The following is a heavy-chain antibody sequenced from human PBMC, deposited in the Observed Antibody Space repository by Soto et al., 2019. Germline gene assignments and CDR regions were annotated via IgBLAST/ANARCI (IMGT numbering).Heavy chain of an antibody. Sequence: EVQLLESGGGLVQPGGSLRLSCAASGFTFSRFALTWVRRAPGKGLEWVAGISHSGSSTYYVDSAKGRFTVTRENSRNTLFLEMSALRGEDTAVYYCARPGGWVHNCTNGVCLVPSRHYYYGVDVWGRGTTVTVSS. CDR2: ISHSGSST. V-gene: IGHV3-23*01. D-gene: IGHD2-8*01. J-gene: IGHJ6*02. CDR3: ARPGGWVHNCTNGVCLVPSRHYYYGVDV. CDR1: GFTFSRFA.